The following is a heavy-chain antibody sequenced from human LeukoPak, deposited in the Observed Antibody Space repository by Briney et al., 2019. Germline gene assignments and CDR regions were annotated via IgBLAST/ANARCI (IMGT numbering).Heavy chain of an antibody. CDR3: AKASGYSYGYYFDY. Sequence: GGSLRLSCAASGFTFSSYAMSWVRQAPGKGLEWVSAISGSGGSTYYADSVKGRFTISRDNCKNTLYLQMNSLRAEDTAVYYCAKASGYSYGYYFDYWGQGTLVTVSS. D-gene: IGHD5-18*01. V-gene: IGHV3-23*01. CDR2: ISGSGGST. J-gene: IGHJ4*02. CDR1: GFTFSSYA.